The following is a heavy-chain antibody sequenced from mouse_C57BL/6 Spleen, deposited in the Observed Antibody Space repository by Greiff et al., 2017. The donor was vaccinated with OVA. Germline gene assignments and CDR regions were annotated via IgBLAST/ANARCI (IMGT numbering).Heavy chain of an antibody. Sequence: EVKLMESGGGLVQPGGSLKLSCAASGFTFSDYYMYWVRQTPEKRLEWVAYISNGGGSTYYPDTVKGRFTISRDNAKNTLYLQMSRLKSEDTAMYYCARTAQATENAMDYWGQGTSVTVSS. V-gene: IGHV5-12*01. D-gene: IGHD3-2*02. CDR3: ARTAQATENAMDY. J-gene: IGHJ4*01. CDR2: ISNGGGST. CDR1: GFTFSDYY.